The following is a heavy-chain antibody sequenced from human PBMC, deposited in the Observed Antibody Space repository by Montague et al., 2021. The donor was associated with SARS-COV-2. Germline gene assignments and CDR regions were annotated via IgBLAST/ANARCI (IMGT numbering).Heavy chain of an antibody. CDR3: ARAQNICFIANCVNYFDL. Sequence: SETLSLTCAVYGGSFSGYYWTWIRQSPGKGLQWIGYIFYTGSTKFNPSLKSRVSMSLDTSKNHFSLRLSAVTAADTARYYCARAQNICFIANCVNYFDLWGLGALVTVSS. D-gene: IGHD2-15*01. CDR2: IFYTGST. V-gene: IGHV4-59*01. J-gene: IGHJ4*02. CDR1: GGSFSGYY.